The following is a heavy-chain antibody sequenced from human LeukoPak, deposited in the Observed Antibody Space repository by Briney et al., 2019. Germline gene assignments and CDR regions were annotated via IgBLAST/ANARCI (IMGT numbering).Heavy chain of an antibody. CDR1: GYTFTSYD. Sequence: ASVKVSCKASGYTFTSYDINWVRQATGQGLERMGWMNPNSGNTGYAQKFQGRVTITRNTSISTAYMELSSLRSEDTAVYYCARGRQQWLVRGSWFDPWGQGTLVTVSS. CDR3: ARGRQQWLVRGSWFDP. CDR2: MNPNSGNT. D-gene: IGHD6-19*01. V-gene: IGHV1-8*03. J-gene: IGHJ5*02.